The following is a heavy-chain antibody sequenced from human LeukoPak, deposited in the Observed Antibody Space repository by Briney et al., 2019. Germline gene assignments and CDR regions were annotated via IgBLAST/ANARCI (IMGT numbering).Heavy chain of an antibody. Sequence: DPSETLSLTCTVSGGSISSSSYSWGWIRQPPGKGLEWIGSIYYSGSTYYNPSLKSRVTISVDTSKNRFSLKLSSVTAADTAVYYCARHSQQLVLSYFDYWGQGTLVTVSS. V-gene: IGHV4-39*01. CDR2: IYYSGST. D-gene: IGHD6-13*01. J-gene: IGHJ4*02. CDR1: GGSISSSSYS. CDR3: ARHSQQLVLSYFDY.